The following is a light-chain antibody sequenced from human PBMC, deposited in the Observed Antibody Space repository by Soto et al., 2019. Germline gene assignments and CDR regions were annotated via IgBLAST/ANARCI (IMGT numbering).Light chain of an antibody. CDR1: QGISHY. CDR2: SAS. Sequence: DIHLTQSPSSLSASVGDRVTITCRASQGISHYLGRFQQKHGKAPKSLIHSASSLQSGVPSKFSGSGSGTDFTLTISRLEPEELATYYCQQYLFYPLSFGGGTKVEI. J-gene: IGKJ4*01. V-gene: IGKV1-16*02. CDR3: QQYLFYPLS.